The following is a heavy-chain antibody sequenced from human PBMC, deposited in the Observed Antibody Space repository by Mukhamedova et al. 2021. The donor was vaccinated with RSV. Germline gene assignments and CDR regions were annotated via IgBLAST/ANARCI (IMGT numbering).Heavy chain of an antibody. CDR3: VRRTADFSNWFDP. Sequence: SGGSYIYYAESVKGRFTISRDIGKNSLYLQMNSLRAEDTAMYYCVRRTADFSNWFDPWGQGNLVTVSS. D-gene: IGHD3-3*01. CDR2: SGGSYI. V-gene: IGHV3-21*01. J-gene: IGHJ5*02.